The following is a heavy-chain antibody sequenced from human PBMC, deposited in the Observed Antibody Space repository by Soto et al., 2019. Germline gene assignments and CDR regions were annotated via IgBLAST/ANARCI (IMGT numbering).Heavy chain of an antibody. CDR2: INFCGNTV. V-gene: IGHV3-11*01. CDR1: GGTLRACC. D-gene: IGHD2-15*01. Sequence: SGGTLRACCKSFCRQANGKGMEGISYINFCGNTVYYADSLKGRFTISRDNAKNSMYLQMNRLRAEDTAVYYCARVSCRDKYLLAFWAQGSTVTVSA. J-gene: IGHJ6*01. CDR3: ARVSCRDKYLLAF.